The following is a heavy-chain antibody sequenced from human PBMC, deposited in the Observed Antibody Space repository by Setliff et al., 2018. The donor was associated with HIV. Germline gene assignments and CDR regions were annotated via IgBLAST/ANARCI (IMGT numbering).Heavy chain of an antibody. D-gene: IGHD3-10*01. CDR3: AREGGMVRGALYYYYYYYMDV. V-gene: IGHV3-23*01. Sequence: GGSLRLSCAASRFTFSSYAMSWVRQAPGKGLEWVSAISGSGGSTYYADSVKGRFTISRDNSKNTLYLQMNSLRAEDPALYYCAREGGMVRGALYYYYYYYMDVWGKGTTVTVSS. J-gene: IGHJ6*03. CDR1: RFTFSSYA. CDR2: ISGSGGST.